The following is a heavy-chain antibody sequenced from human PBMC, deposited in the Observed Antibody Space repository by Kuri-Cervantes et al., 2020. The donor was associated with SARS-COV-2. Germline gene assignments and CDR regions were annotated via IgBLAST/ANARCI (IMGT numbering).Heavy chain of an antibody. V-gene: IGHV4-59*12. D-gene: IGHD2-2*01. CDR1: GGSISSYY. J-gene: IGHJ6*03. CDR2: IYYSGST. Sequence: LRLSCTVSGGSISSYYWSWIRQPPGKGLEWIGYIYYSGSTNYNPSLKSRVTISVDRSKNQFSLKLSSVTAADTAVYYCARAPGGDCSSTSCYRVPDYYYMDVWGKGTTVTVSS. CDR3: ARAPGGDCSSTSCYRVPDYYYMDV.